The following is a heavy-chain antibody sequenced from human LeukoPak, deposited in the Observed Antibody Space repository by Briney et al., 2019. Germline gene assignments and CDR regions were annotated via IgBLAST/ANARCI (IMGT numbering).Heavy chain of an antibody. D-gene: IGHD2-2*01. Sequence: GRSLRLSCSASGFTFDDYGMHWVRHAPGKGLEWVSGISWNSGSMGYADSVKGRFTISRDNAKNSLYLQMNSLRAEDAALYYCAKELGYCSTTICYPFDYWGQGTLVIVSS. CDR1: GFTFDDYG. CDR3: AKELGYCSTTICYPFDY. V-gene: IGHV3-9*01. CDR2: ISWNSGSM. J-gene: IGHJ4*02.